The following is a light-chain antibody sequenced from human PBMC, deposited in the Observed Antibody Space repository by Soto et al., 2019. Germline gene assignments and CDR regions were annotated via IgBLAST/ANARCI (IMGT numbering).Light chain of an antibody. J-gene: IGKJ1*01. V-gene: IGKV3-11*01. Sequence: EIVLTQSPATLSLSPGERATLSCRASQNINTDLAWYQQRPGQAPRLLIYDASNRAPGIPARFGGSGSGADFTLFISSLEPEDFAVYYCQQRTMWPRTFGQGTRVEIK. CDR3: QQRTMWPRT. CDR2: DAS. CDR1: QNINTD.